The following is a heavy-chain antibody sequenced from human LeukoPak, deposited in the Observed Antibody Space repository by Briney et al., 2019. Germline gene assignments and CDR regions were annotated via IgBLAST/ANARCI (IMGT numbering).Heavy chain of an antibody. CDR1: GFTFSSYA. Sequence: GGSLRLSCAASGFTFSSYAMSWVRQAPGKGLEGVSTISHSGGNTYYADSVKGRFTISRDNSKNTLFLQMNSLRAEDTAVYYCAKSTYCYDGMDVWGQGTTVTVSS. V-gene: IGHV3-23*01. J-gene: IGHJ6*02. D-gene: IGHD2-21*01. CDR3: AKSTYCYDGMDV. CDR2: ISHSGGNT.